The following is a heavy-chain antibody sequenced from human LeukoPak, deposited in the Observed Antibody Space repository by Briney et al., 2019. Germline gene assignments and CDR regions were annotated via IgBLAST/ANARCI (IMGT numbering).Heavy chain of an antibody. CDR3: AGDPEPKYYDFWSGIYYYYYGMDV. CDR1: GFTFSSYW. V-gene: IGHV3-7*03. Sequence: GGSLRLSCAASGFTFSSYWMSWVRQAPGKGLEWVANIKQDGSEKYYVDSVKGRFTISRDNAKNSLYLQMNSLRAEDTAVYYCAGDPEPKYYDFWSGIYYYYYGMDVWGQGTTVTVSS. J-gene: IGHJ6*02. CDR2: IKQDGSEK. D-gene: IGHD3-3*01.